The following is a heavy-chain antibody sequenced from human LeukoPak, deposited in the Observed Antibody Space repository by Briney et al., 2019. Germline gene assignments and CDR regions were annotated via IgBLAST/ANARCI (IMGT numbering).Heavy chain of an antibody. V-gene: IGHV5-51*01. Sequence: GESLKISCKGSGYSFTSYWIGWVRQMPGKGLEWMGIIYPGDSDTRYSPSFQGQVTISADKSISTAYLQWSSLKASGTAMYYCARLPGIVATIERYFDYWGQGTLVTVSS. CDR2: IYPGDSDT. D-gene: IGHD5-12*01. J-gene: IGHJ4*02. CDR3: ARLPGIVATIERYFDY. CDR1: GYSFTSYW.